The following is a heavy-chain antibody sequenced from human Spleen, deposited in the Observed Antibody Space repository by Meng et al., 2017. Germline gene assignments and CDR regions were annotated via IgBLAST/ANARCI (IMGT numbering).Heavy chain of an antibody. CDR1: GYTFTSYA. J-gene: IGHJ4*02. CDR3: ARDEDISAAGKLFGDY. Sequence: ASVKVSCKASGYTFTSYAMHWVRRAPGQGLEWMGRINPKSGDTHYAQRFQGRVTMTGDTSISTAYMELSGLRSDDTAMYYCARDEDISAAGKLFGDYWGQGTLVTVSS. V-gene: IGHV1-2*06. D-gene: IGHD6-13*01. CDR2: INPKSGDT.